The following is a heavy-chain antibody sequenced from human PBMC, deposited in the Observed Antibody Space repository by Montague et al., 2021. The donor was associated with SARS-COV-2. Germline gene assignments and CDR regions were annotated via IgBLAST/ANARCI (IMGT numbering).Heavy chain of an antibody. D-gene: IGHD2-15*01. J-gene: IGHJ4*02. V-gene: IGHV4-59*01. Sequence: SETLSLTCSVAGGSINNYFWGWIRQSPGKGLEWVGYMHSTGSTAXXPSLKSRVIISVDTSKTQISLELSSVSAADTALYYCARAVVGAKTATIESWGQGTLVTVSS. CDR3: ARAVVGAKTATIES. CDR1: GGSINNYF. CDR2: MHSTGST.